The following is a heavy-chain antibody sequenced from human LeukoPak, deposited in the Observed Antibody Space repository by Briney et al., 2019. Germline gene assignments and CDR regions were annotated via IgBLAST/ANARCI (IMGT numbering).Heavy chain of an antibody. Sequence: GGSLRLSCAASGFGFSSYAMSWVRQAPGKGLEWVSHISGSAGTTYHADSVKGRFTISRDNSKNTLSLQMNSLRAEDTAVYYCAKRAYEDRGYVDYWGQGTLVTVSS. V-gene: IGHV3-23*01. D-gene: IGHD3-22*01. CDR3: AKRAYEDRGYVDY. CDR2: ISGSAGTT. CDR1: GFGFSSYA. J-gene: IGHJ4*02.